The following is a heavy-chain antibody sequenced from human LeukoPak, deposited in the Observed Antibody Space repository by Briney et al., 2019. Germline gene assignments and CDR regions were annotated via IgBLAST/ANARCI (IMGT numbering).Heavy chain of an antibody. V-gene: IGHV3-21*01. CDR3: ARGMGDYGDYSDY. J-gene: IGHJ4*02. CDR2: ISSSSSYI. D-gene: IGHD4-17*01. CDR1: GFTFSSYS. Sequence: PGGSLRLSCAASGFTFSSYSMNWVRQAPGKGLEWVSSISSSSSYIYHADSVKGRFTISRDNAKNSLYLQMNSLRADDTAMYFCARGMGDYGDYSDYWGQGTLVTVSS.